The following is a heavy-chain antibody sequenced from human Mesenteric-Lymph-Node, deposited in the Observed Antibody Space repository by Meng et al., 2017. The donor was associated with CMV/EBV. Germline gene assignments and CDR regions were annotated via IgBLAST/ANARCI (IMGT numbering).Heavy chain of an antibody. CDR3: ARGSNVGRPGWFDP. CDR1: GGSISNYY. J-gene: IGHJ5*02. Sequence: VSGGSISNYYWTWIRQPPGKGLEWIGYIYYSGATNYNPSLKSRVTISVDTSKNQFSLKLTSVTAADTALYYCARGSNVGRPGWFDPWGQGTLVTVSS. D-gene: IGHD2-8*01. V-gene: IGHV4-59*01. CDR2: IYYSGAT.